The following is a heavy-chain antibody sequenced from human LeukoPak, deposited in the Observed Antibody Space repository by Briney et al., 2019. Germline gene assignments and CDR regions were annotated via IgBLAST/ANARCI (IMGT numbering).Heavy chain of an antibody. CDR3: ARGGGISHYYYYMDV. Sequence: SETLSLTCIVSGGSISSSNYYWSWIRQPPGKGLEWIGYIYYSGSTNYNPSLKSRVTISVDTSKNQFSLKLSSVTAADTAVYYCARGGGISHYYYYMDVWGKGTTVTISS. V-gene: IGHV4-61*01. J-gene: IGHJ6*03. CDR2: IYYSGST. CDR1: GGSISSSNYY. D-gene: IGHD6-13*01.